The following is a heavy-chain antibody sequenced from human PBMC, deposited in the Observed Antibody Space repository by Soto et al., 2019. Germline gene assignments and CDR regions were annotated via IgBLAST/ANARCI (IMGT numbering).Heavy chain of an antibody. Sequence: SSETLSLTCAVYGGSFSGYYRSWIRQPPGKGLAWIGEINHSGSTNYNPSLKSRVTISVDTSKNQFSLKLSSVTAADTAVYYCARGRRNYYDSSGYFPLAFDIWGQGTMVTVSS. CDR1: GGSFSGYY. CDR3: ARGRRNYYDSSGYFPLAFDI. J-gene: IGHJ3*02. CDR2: INHSGST. V-gene: IGHV4-34*01. D-gene: IGHD3-22*01.